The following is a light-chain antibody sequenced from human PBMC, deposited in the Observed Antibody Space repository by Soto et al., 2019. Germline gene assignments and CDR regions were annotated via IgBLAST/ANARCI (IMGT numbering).Light chain of an antibody. CDR1: QAVNTR. Sequence: EIVLTQSPATLSSFPGDRVTLSCRASQAVNTRLAWYQQKPGQAPRLLIYGASNRATGIPDRFSGSGSGTDFTLTISRLEPEDFAIYYCQQRNYWQVTFGQGTRLEIK. CDR3: QQRNYWQVT. J-gene: IGKJ5*01. CDR2: GAS. V-gene: IGKV3D-11*01.